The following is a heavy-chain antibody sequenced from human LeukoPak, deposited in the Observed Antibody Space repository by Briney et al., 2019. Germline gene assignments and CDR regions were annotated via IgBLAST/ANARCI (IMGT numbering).Heavy chain of an antibody. D-gene: IGHD6-13*01. CDR1: GGFISSSSYY. CDR2: IYYSGST. CDR3: ARDYTGIAAAAALHNWFDP. J-gene: IGHJ5*02. V-gene: IGHV4-39*07. Sequence: PSETLSLTCTVSGGFISSSSYYWGWIRQPPGKGLEWIGSIYYSGSTYYNPSLKSRVTISVDTSKNQFSLKLSSVTAADTAVYYCARDYTGIAAAAALHNWFDPWGQGTLVTVS.